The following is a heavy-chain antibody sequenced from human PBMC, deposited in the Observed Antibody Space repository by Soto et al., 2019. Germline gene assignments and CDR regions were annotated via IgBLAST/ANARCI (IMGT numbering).Heavy chain of an antibody. CDR1: GGTFDTYA. Sequence: SVKVSCKASGGTFDTYAVSWVRQAPGQGLEWMGGIIPMFGTPYYAQRFQGRVTISADESAGTAYMELSSLRSDDTAVYYCARDRDFGNYFDSAYWGQGTLVTSPQ. CDR3: ARDRDFGNYFDSAY. D-gene: IGHD3-22*01. J-gene: IGHJ4*02. V-gene: IGHV1-69*13. CDR2: IIPMFGTP.